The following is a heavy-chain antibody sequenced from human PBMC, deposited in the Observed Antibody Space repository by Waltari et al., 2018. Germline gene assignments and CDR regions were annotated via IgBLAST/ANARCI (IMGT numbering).Heavy chain of an antibody. J-gene: IGHJ5*02. D-gene: IGHD3-10*01. CDR1: GYPFTRHD. CDR3: ARVGIGWLDP. V-gene: IGHV1-2*06. Sequence: QVQLVQSGADVKKPGASMKISCKASGYPFTRHDIHWMRLAPGQGLEWLGRINPNSGGTTYAQRCLGRVTMTGDTSIPTTYMKLDRLNSDDTAVDFCARVGIGWLDPWGQGTLVTVSS. CDR2: INPNSGGT.